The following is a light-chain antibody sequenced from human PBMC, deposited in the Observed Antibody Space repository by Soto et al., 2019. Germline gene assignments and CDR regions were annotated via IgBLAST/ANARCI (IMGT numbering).Light chain of an antibody. Sequence: EIVMTQSPATLSLSPGERATLSCRASQSVSSNLAWYQQKPGQAPRRLIYDASARATGIPARFSGSGSGTEFTLTISSLQSEDFAVYYCQQYNNWQWTFGQGTKVDIK. CDR1: QSVSSN. CDR3: QQYNNWQWT. CDR2: DAS. J-gene: IGKJ1*01. V-gene: IGKV3-15*01.